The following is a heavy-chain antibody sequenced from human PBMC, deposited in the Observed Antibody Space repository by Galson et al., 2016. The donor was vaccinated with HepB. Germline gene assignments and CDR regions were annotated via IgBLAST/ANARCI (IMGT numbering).Heavy chain of an antibody. CDR1: TYVFSTHW. Sequence: QSGADVKKPGESLKISCKASTYVFSTHWIAWVRQKPGQGLECVGIIYPGDSDTKYRPSFQGQVTISADKSISTAYLQWSSLKASDTAMYYCASRHTRGSNVVATKWGQGTLVTVSS. J-gene: IGHJ4*02. D-gene: IGHD5-12*01. V-gene: IGHV5-51*01. CDR2: IYPGDSDT. CDR3: ASRHTRGSNVVATK.